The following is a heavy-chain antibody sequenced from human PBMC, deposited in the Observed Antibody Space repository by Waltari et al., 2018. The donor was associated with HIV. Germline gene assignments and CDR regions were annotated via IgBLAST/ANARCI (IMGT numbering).Heavy chain of an antibody. Sequence: QVQLVQSGAEVKNPGASVKVSCKPSGYTSPGYSMHWVRQPRGQGLEWMGWINPNSGGTNYAQKFQGRVTMTGDTSISTAYMELSRLRSDDTAVYYCARKAAAAPGNAFDIWGQGTMVTVSS. D-gene: IGHD6-13*01. CDR2: INPNSGGT. J-gene: IGHJ3*02. V-gene: IGHV1-2*02. CDR1: GYTSPGYS. CDR3: ARKAAAAPGNAFDI.